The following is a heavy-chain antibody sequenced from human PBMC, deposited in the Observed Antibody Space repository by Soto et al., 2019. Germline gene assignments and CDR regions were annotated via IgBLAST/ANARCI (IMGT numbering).Heavy chain of an antibody. V-gene: IGHV1-2*04. CDR3: ARVITMVRGVTGHDAFDI. J-gene: IGHJ3*02. D-gene: IGHD3-10*01. Sequence: QVQLVQSGAEVKKPGASVKVSCKASGYTFTGYYMHWVRQAPGQGLEWMGWINPNSGGTNYAQKXQGWVTRTGDXXIXTXXMELSRLGSDDTAVYYCARVITMVRGVTGHDAFDIWGQGTMVTVSS. CDR1: GYTFTGYY. CDR2: INPNSGGT.